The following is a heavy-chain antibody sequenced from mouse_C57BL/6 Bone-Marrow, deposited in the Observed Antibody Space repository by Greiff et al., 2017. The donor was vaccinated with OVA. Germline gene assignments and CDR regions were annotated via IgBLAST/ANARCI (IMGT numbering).Heavy chain of an antibody. Sequence: QVQLQQPGAELVKPGASVKMSCKASGYTFTSYWITWVKQRPGQGLEWIGDIYPGSGSTNYNEKFKSKATLTVDKHSSTAYMQLSSLTSEDSAVYYCARGRKGYYYGSSPSYAMDYWGQGTSVTVSS. J-gene: IGHJ4*01. V-gene: IGHV1-55*01. CDR1: GYTFTSYW. D-gene: IGHD1-1*01. CDR3: ARGRKGYYYGSSPSYAMDY. CDR2: IYPGSGST.